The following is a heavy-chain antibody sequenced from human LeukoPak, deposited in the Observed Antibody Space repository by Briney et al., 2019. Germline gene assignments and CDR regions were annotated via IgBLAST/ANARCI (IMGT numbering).Heavy chain of an antibody. V-gene: IGHV1-8*01. CDR2: MNPNSGNT. CDR1: GYTFTSYD. J-gene: IGHJ4*02. Sequence: ASVKVSCKASGYTFTSYDINWVRQATGQGREGMGWMNPNSGNTGYAQKFQGRVTMARNTSISTAYMELSSLRSEDTAVYYCARVGYYYDSSIDYWGQGTLVTVSS. D-gene: IGHD3-22*01. CDR3: ARVGYYYDSSIDY.